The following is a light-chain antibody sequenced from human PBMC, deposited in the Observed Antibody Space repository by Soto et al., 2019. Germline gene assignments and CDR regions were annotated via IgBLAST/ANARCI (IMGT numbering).Light chain of an antibody. CDR3: QQSFNNPRT. CDR2: GAS. Sequence: DIQMTQSPSSLSASVGDRVTITCRACQGIANYLNWYQQKPGKAPKLLIYGASSLQSGVPSKFSGSGSGTDFTLTISSLQPEDFATYYCQQSFNNPRTFGQGTKVEFK. CDR1: QGIANY. V-gene: IGKV1-39*01. J-gene: IGKJ1*01.